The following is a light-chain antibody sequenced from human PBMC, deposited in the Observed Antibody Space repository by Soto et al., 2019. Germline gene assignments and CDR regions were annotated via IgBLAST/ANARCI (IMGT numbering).Light chain of an antibody. CDR2: KAS. CDR3: QQYNSYVT. CDR1: QSISSW. Sequence: DIQMTQSPSTLSASVGDRVTITCRASQSISSWLAWYQQKPGKAPKLLIYKASSLESGVPSRFSGSGSGTEFTLTISSLHPDDLATYYCQQYNSYVTFGPWTKLDIK. J-gene: IGKJ3*01. V-gene: IGKV1-5*03.